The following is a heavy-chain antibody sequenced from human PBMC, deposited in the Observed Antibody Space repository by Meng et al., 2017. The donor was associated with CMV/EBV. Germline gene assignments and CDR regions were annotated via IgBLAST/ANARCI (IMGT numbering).Heavy chain of an antibody. V-gene: IGHV3-74*01. CDR3: ARWSGDWHAIDF. CDR1: GCSVGRSW. J-gene: IGHJ4*02. D-gene: IGHD2-21*02. CDR2: TNTDGSDT. Sequence: CEASGCSVGRSWMHWVRQGAGEGLVWVARTNTDGSDTKSANSVKGRFTISRDNAKNTLYLEVNSLRAEDTAVYYCARWSGDWHAIDFWGQGTLVTVSS.